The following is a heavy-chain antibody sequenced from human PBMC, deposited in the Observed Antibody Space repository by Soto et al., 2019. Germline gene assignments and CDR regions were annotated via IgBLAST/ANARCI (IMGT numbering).Heavy chain of an antibody. D-gene: IGHD3-3*01. Sequence: ASVKVSCKASGFTFTSSAVQWVRQARGQRLEWIGWIVVGSGNTNYAQKFQERVTITRDMSTGTAYMELSSLRSGDTAVYYCAGGRLKYYDFCSGQNWFDPWGQGTLVTVSS. CDR2: IVVGSGNT. V-gene: IGHV1-58*01. CDR3: AGGRLKYYDFCSGQNWFDP. CDR1: GFTFTSSA. J-gene: IGHJ5*02.